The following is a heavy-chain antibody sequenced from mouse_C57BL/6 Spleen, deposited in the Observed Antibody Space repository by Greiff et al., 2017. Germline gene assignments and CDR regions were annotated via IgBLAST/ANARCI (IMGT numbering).Heavy chain of an antibody. CDR1: GYSITSGYY. Sequence: ESGPGLVKPSQSLSLTCSVTGYSITSGYYWNWIRQFPGNKLEWMGYISYDGSNNYNPSLKNRISITRDTSKNQFFLKLNSVTTEDTATYYGARGEDEGFAYWGQGTLVTVSA. CDR2: ISYDGSN. V-gene: IGHV3-6*01. CDR3: ARGEDEGFAY. J-gene: IGHJ3*01.